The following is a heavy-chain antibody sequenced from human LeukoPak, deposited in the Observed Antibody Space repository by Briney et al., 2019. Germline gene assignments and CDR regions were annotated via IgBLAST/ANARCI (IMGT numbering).Heavy chain of an antibody. V-gene: IGHV1-2*02. J-gene: IGHJ5*02. CDR1: GYAFTGYY. Sequence: GASVKVSCKASGYAFTGYYMHWVRQGPGQGLEWIGWINPNSGGTDYAQKFQGRVTMTRDTSISTAYMELSRLRSDDTAVYYCARGQEAAGAPDPHWFDPWGQGTRVTVSS. CDR3: ARGQEAAGAPDPHWFDP. CDR2: INPNSGGT. D-gene: IGHD6-13*01.